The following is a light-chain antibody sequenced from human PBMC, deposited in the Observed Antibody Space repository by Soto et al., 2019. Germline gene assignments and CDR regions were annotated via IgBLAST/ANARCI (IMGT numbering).Light chain of an antibody. Sequence: DIQMTQSPSTLSASVGDRVTITCRASQSVTHWLAWYQQRPGKAPKLLIYDASTLERGVPSRFSGSGSGTDFTLTISSLQVDDFATYYCHQYHSSSSTFGLGTKVEIK. CDR2: DAS. J-gene: IGKJ1*01. CDR1: QSVTHW. CDR3: HQYHSSSST. V-gene: IGKV1-5*01.